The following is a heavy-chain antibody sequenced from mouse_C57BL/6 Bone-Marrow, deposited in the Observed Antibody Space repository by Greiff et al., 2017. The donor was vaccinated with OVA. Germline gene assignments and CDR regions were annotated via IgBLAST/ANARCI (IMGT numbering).Heavy chain of an antibody. V-gene: IGHV1-69*01. CDR2: IDPSDSYT. J-gene: IGHJ2*01. CDR3: ARLHYYGSSFYFDY. CDR1: GYTFTSCW. Sequence: QVQLQQSGAELVMPGASVKLSCKASGYTFTSCWMHWVKQRPGQGLEWIGEIDPSDSYTNYNQKFKGKSTLTVDKSSSTAYMQLSSLTSEDSAVYYCARLHYYGSSFYFDYWGQGTTLTVSS. D-gene: IGHD1-1*01.